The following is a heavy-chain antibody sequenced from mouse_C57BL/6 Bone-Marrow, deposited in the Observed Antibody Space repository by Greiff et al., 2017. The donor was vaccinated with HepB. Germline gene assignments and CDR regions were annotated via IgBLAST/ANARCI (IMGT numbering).Heavy chain of an antibody. CDR2: IDPSDSET. Sequence: QVQLQQSGAELVRPGSSVKLSCKASGYTFTSYWMHWVKQRPIQGLEWIGNIDPSDSETHYNQKFKDKATLTVDKSSSTAYMQLSSLTSEDSAVYYCARRTGTRAMDYWGQGTSVTVSS. CDR1: GYTFTSYW. CDR3: ARRTGTRAMDY. V-gene: IGHV1-52*01. D-gene: IGHD4-1*01. J-gene: IGHJ4*01.